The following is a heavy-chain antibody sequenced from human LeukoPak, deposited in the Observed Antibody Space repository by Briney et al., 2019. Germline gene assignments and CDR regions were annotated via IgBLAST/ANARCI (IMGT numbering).Heavy chain of an antibody. Sequence: GGSLRLSCAASGFTFSSYAMSWVRQAPGKGLEWVSTISGSGGSTYYADSVEGRFTISRDNSKNTLYLQMNSLRAEDTAVYYCARQSTGWSSSYDYWGQGTLVTVSS. J-gene: IGHJ4*02. CDR1: GFTFSSYA. CDR2: ISGSGGST. CDR3: ARQSTGWSSSYDY. D-gene: IGHD6-13*01. V-gene: IGHV3-23*01.